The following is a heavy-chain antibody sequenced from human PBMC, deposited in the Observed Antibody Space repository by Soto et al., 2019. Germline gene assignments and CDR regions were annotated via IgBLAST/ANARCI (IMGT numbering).Heavy chain of an antibody. CDR2: INPNSGGT. J-gene: IGHJ4*02. CDR1: GYTFTGYY. V-gene: IGHV1-2*02. D-gene: IGHD1-26*01. Sequence: ASVKVSCKASGYTFTGYYIHWGRRAPGQGLEWMGWINPNSGGTNYAQKFQGRVTMTRDTSISTAYMELSRLRSDDTAVYYCAREHSGVGATSLDYWGQGTLVTVSS. CDR3: AREHSGVGATSLDY.